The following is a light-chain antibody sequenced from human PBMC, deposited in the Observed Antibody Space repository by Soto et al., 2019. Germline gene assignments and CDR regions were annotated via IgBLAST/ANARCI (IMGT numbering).Light chain of an antibody. Sequence: EVVLTQSPGTLSLSPGERATLSCRASQTVSSVHLAWYQQRPGQAPRLLIYGASRRATGIPGRFSGSGSGTDFSLTISRLEPEDCAVDSCTQYDNSLWTFGKGTKVEVK. V-gene: IGKV3-20*01. CDR1: QTVSSVH. CDR3: TQYDNSLWT. J-gene: IGKJ1*01. CDR2: GAS.